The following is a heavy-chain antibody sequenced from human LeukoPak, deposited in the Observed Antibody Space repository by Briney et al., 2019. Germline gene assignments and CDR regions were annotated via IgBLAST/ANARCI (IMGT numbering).Heavy chain of an antibody. D-gene: IGHD5-18*01. V-gene: IGHV4-59*01. CDR3: ARGTVDTTMVVA. J-gene: IGHJ5*02. Sequence: LETLSLTCTVSGGSISSYYWSWLRQPPGKGLEWIAYIYYSGSTNYNPSLKSRVTISVDTSKNQFSLKLSSVTAADTAVYYCARGTVDTTMVVAWGQGTLVTVSS. CDR2: IYYSGST. CDR1: GGSISSYY.